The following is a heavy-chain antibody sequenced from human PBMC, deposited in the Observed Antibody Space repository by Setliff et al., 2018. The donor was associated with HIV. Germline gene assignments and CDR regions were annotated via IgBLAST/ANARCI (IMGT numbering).Heavy chain of an antibody. J-gene: IGHJ4*02. V-gene: IGHV4-39*01. CDR1: GGSISSSSYY. CDR3: ARHQYYYDSSGGGALDS. Sequence: LSLTCTVSGGSISSSSYYWGWIRQPPGKGLEWIGSIYYSGSTYYNPSLKSRVTISVDTSKNQFSLKLSSVTAADTAVYYCARHQYYYDSSGGGALDSWGQGTLVTVSS. D-gene: IGHD3-22*01. CDR2: IYYSGST.